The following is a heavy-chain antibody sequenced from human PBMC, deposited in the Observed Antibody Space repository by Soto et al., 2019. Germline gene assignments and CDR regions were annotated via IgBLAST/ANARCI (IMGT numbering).Heavy chain of an antibody. CDR1: GFTFSSYA. Sequence: EVRLVESGGGLAQPGGSLRLSCAASGFTFSSYAMNWVRQSPGKGLEWVSYISMSGTTIFYADSVKGRFTISRDNAEKSLVLQMNSLRDDDTAMYYCARDAIGDATNCFDPWGQGTLVTVSS. V-gene: IGHV3-48*02. J-gene: IGHJ5*02. CDR3: ARDAIGDATNCFDP. CDR2: ISMSGTTI.